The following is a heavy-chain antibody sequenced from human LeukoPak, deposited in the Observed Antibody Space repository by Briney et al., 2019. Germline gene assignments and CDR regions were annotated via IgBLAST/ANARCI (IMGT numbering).Heavy chain of an antibody. V-gene: IGHV3-23*01. Sequence: GGSLRLSCAASGLTFSSYAMSWVRQAPGKGLEWVSAISGSGGSTYYADSVKGRFTISRDNSKNTLYLQMNSLRAEDTAVYYCAKVPTVLGDAERDWFDPWGQGTLVTVSS. CDR2: ISGSGGST. D-gene: IGHD3-3*02. J-gene: IGHJ5*02. CDR1: GLTFSSYA. CDR3: AKVPTVLGDAERDWFDP.